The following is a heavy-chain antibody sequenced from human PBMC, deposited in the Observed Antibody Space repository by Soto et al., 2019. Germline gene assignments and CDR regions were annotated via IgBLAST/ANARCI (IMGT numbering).Heavy chain of an antibody. CDR1: GFTFSNAW. D-gene: IGHD2-2*01. CDR3: TTDQRSRHGRYCRHTHCYDFDH. J-gene: IGHJ4*02. V-gene: IGHV3-15*07. CDR2: IKSKSDGGTT. Sequence: GGSLRLSCAASGFTFSNAWMNWVRQAPGKGLEWVGRIKSKSDGGTTDYAAPVKGRFSISRDDSKNTLYLQMSSLKTEDAAVYYCTTDQRSRHGRYCRHTHCYDFDHWGQGTLVTVSS.